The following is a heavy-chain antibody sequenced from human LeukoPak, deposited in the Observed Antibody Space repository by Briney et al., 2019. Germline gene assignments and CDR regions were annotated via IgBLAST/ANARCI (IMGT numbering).Heavy chain of an antibody. V-gene: IGHV3-9*01. D-gene: IGHD3-9*01. CDR3: AKAQKGYYDILTGYLYYFDY. CDR2: ISWNSGSI. CDR1: GFTFDDYA. J-gene: IGHJ4*02. Sequence: PGGSLRLSCAASGFTFDDYAMHWVRQAPGKGLEWVSGISWNSGSIGYADSVKGRFTISRDNAKNSLYLQMNSLRAEDTAVYYCAKAQKGYYDILTGYLYYFDYWGQGTLVTVSS.